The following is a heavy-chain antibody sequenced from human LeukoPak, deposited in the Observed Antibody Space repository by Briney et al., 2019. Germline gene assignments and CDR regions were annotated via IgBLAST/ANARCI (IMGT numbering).Heavy chain of an antibody. J-gene: IGHJ4*02. CDR3: ARGLATAAAH. D-gene: IGHD6-13*01. Sequence: PSETLSLTCTVSGGSISSYYWSWIRQPPGKGLECIGYIYYSGSTNYNPSLKSRVTISVDTSKNQFSLKLSSVTAADTAVYYCARGLATAAAHWGQGTLVTVSS. CDR2: IYYSGST. CDR1: GGSISSYY. V-gene: IGHV4-59*08.